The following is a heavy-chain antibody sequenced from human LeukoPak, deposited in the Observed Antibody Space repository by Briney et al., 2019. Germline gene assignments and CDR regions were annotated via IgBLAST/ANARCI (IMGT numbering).Heavy chain of an antibody. D-gene: IGHD3-10*01. J-gene: IGHJ5*02. CDR3: AREELLWFGEFVNWFDP. CDR2: INAGNGNT. V-gene: IGHV1-3*01. CDR1: GYTFTSYA. Sequence: ASAKVSCKASGYTFTSYAMHWVRQAPGQRLEWMGWINAGNGNTKYSQKFQGRVTITRDTSASTAYMELSSLRSEDTAVYYCAREELLWFGEFVNWFDPWGQGTLVTVSS.